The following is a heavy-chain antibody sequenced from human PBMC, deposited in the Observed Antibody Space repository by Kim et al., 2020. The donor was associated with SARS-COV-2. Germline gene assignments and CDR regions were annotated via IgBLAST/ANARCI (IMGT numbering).Heavy chain of an antibody. D-gene: IGHD2-15*01. CDR2: IYSDDSSA. CDR3: AKVSAHGGNVFES. V-gene: IGHV3-23*03. J-gene: IGHJ4*02. CDR1: GLTFSYYA. Sequence: GGSLRLSCAPSGLTFSYYAFGWVRQAPGKGLECVSVIYSDDSSAKYADSVKGRFTISRDNSRSTLSLQMDSLRADDTAVYFCAKVSAHGGNVFESWGQGTRPTVSS.